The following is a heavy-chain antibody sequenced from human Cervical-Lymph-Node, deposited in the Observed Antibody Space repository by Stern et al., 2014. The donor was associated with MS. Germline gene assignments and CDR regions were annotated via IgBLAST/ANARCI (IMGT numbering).Heavy chain of an antibody. J-gene: IGHJ4*02. V-gene: IGHV3-30*18. CDR3: AKDLGGNAFDY. CDR2: ISYDGTHK. CDR1: GFSFSDYG. D-gene: IGHD4-23*01. Sequence: DQLVESGGGVVQPGTSLRLSCAASGFSFSDYGIHWVRQAPGKALEWVAVISYDGTHKYYADSLKGRVTISRDNSKNTLSLQMSSLRSDDTAVYYCAKDLGGNAFDYWGQGTLVTVSS.